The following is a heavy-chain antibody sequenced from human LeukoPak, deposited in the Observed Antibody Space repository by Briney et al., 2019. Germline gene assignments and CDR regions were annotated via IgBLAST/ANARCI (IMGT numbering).Heavy chain of an antibody. CDR2: ISSSSSSI. Sequence: GGSLRLSCVASGFTFSISSMSWVRQAPGKGLEWVSYISSSSSSIYDADSVRGRFTISRDNAKNSLYLQMNSLRAEDTAVYYCAGSILTGYPNFDYWGQETLVTVSS. CDR1: GFTFSISS. CDR3: AGSILTGYPNFDY. D-gene: IGHD3-9*01. J-gene: IGHJ4*02. V-gene: IGHV3-48*04.